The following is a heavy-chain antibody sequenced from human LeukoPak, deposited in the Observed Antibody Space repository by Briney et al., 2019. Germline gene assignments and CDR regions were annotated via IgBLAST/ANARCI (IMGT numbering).Heavy chain of an antibody. CDR3: AKVTYGSGTYGAFDS. CDR1: GFTVRNNY. D-gene: IGHD3-10*01. V-gene: IGHV3-23*01. Sequence: GGSLRLSCAASGFTVRNNYMSWVRQAPGKGLEWVSTISGSGDYTYYADSVKGRFTISRDNSKNTLYLQMNSLRAEDTAIYYCAKVTYGSGTYGAFDSWGQGTLVTVSS. CDR2: ISGSGDYT. J-gene: IGHJ4*02.